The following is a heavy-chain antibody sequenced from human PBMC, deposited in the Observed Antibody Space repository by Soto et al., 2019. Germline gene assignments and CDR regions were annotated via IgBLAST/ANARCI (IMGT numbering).Heavy chain of an antibody. V-gene: IGHV3-33*01. CDR1: GFTFSSYG. Sequence: PGGSLRLSCAASGFTFSSYGMHWVRQAPGKGLEWVAVIWYDGSNKYYADSVKGRFTISRDNSKNTLYLQMNSLRAEDTAVYYCARGAQTTVTKWGGGYYYYGMDVWGQGTTVTVSS. CDR2: IWYDGSNK. D-gene: IGHD4-17*01. J-gene: IGHJ6*02. CDR3: ARGAQTTVTKWGGGYYYYGMDV.